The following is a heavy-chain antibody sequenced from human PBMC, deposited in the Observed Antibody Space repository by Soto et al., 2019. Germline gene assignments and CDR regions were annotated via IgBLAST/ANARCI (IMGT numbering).Heavy chain of an antibody. CDR2: IIPIFGTA. J-gene: IGHJ4*02. CDR1: GGTFSSYS. CDR3: ARDGGRHSGGIDY. D-gene: IGHD1-26*01. V-gene: IGHV1-69*01. Sequence: QVQLVQSGAEVKKPGSSVKVSCKASGGTFSSYSINWVRQAPGQGLEWMGEIIPIFGTANYAQKFKGRVTMTADESTSTAYMELSSLRSEDTAVYYCARDGGRHSGGIDYWGQGTLVTVS.